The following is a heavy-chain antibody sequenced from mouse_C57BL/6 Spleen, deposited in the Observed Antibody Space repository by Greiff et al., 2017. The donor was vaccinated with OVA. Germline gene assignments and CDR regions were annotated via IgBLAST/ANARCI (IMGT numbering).Heavy chain of an antibody. V-gene: IGHV1-81*01. Sequence: QVQLQQSGAELARPGASVKLSCKASGYTFPSFGISWVKQRTGQGLEWIGEIYPRSGNIYYNEKFKGKATLTADKSSSTAYMELRSLTSEDSAVYFCARSDYGSSYGDAMDYWGQGTSVTVSS. J-gene: IGHJ4*01. CDR3: ARSDYGSSYGDAMDY. CDR1: GYTFPSFG. CDR2: IYPRSGNI. D-gene: IGHD1-1*01.